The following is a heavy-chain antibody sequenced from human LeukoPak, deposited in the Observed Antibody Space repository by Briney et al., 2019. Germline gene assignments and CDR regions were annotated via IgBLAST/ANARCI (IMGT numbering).Heavy chain of an antibody. D-gene: IGHD5-18*01. CDR3: AKDSGLGCSYGYVNY. Sequence: PGGSLRLSCAASGFTFSSYAMSWVRQAPGKGLEWVSAISGGGGSTYYADSVKGRFTISRDNSKNTLYLQMNSLRAEDTAVYYCAKDSGLGCSYGYVNYWGQGTLVTVSS. V-gene: IGHV3-23*01. CDR2: ISGGGGST. CDR1: GFTFSSYA. J-gene: IGHJ4*02.